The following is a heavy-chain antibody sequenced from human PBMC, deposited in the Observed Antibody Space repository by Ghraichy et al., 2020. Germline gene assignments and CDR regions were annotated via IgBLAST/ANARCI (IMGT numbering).Heavy chain of an antibody. CDR2: IYYSGST. CDR1: GGSLSSYY. D-gene: IGHD1-26*01. Sequence: SETLSLTCTVSGGSLSSYYWSWIRQPPGKGLEWIGYIYYSGSTNYNPSLKSRVTISVDTSKNQFSLKLSSVTSADTAGDYCAHGAVGNWGQGTLVTVSS. J-gene: IGHJ4*02. V-gene: IGHV4-59*01. CDR3: AHGAVGN.